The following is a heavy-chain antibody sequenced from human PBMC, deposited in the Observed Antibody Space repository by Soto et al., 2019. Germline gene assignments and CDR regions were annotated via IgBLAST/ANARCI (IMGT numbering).Heavy chain of an antibody. Sequence: GGSLRLSCAASGFTFSSYGMHWVRQAPGKGLEWVAVIWYDGSNKYYADSVKGRFTISRDNSKNTLYLQMNSLRAEDTAVYYCAKEKIINDRGTYYYYGMDVWGQGTTVTVSS. V-gene: IGHV3-33*06. CDR3: AKEKIINDRGTYYYYGMDV. CDR2: IWYDGSNK. CDR1: GFTFSSYG. J-gene: IGHJ6*02. D-gene: IGHD1-1*01.